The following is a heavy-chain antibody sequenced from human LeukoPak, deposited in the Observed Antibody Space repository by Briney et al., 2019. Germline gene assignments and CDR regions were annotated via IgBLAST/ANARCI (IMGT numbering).Heavy chain of an antibody. D-gene: IGHD5-24*01. CDR2: IYYSGST. Sequence: SETLSLTCTVSGGSISSSSYYWGWIRQPPGKGLEWIGSIYYSGSTYYNPSLKSRVTISVDTSKNQFSLKLSSVTAADTAVYYCARVWTIRDGYKSNFDYWGQGTLVTVSS. CDR1: GGSISSSSYY. CDR3: ARVWTIRDGYKSNFDY. J-gene: IGHJ4*02. V-gene: IGHV4-39*07.